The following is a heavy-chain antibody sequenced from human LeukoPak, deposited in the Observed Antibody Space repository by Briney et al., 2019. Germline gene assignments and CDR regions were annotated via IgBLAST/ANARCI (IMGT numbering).Heavy chain of an antibody. CDR3: AKDILRISAPGTRGFDY. CDR2: INPAGTET. J-gene: IGHJ4*02. D-gene: IGHD6-13*01. V-gene: IGHV3-7*03. Sequence: GGSLRLSCAASGFSFSAYWMTWVRQAPGTGLEWVANINPAGTETYYVDPVKGRFTISRDNSKNSLYLQMNSLRPEDTAFYYCAKDILRISAPGTRGFDYWGQGTLVTVSS. CDR1: GFSFSAYW.